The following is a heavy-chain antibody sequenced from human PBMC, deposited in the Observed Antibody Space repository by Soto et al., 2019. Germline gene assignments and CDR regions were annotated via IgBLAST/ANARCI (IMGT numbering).Heavy chain of an antibody. V-gene: IGHV3-33*08. CDR2: IWYDGSNK. CDR3: ASGYSSVKSGAFDI. CDR1: GFTLSSYA. Sequence: PGGSLRLSCAASGFTLSSYAMHWVRQAPGKGLEWVAVIWYDGSNKYYADSVKGRFTISRDNSKNTLYLQMNSLRAEDTAVYYCASGYSSVKSGAFDIWGQGTMVTVSS. D-gene: IGHD6-19*01. J-gene: IGHJ3*02.